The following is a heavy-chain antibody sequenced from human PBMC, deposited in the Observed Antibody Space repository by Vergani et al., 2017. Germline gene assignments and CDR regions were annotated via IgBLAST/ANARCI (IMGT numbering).Heavy chain of an antibody. V-gene: IGHV3-23*01. CDR2: ISARYPST. D-gene: IGHD3-22*01. Sequence: EVQLLESGGNLIQPGGSLRLSCGASGFTCSSYAMTWVRLAPGKGLQWVSAISARYPSTYYADSVKGRFTISRDNSKNMLYLQMNSLRAEDTAVYYCARLSYDTTPYLQGGYDCWGQGTLVSVSS. CDR1: GFTCSSYA. J-gene: IGHJ4*02. CDR3: ARLSYDTTPYLQGGYDC.